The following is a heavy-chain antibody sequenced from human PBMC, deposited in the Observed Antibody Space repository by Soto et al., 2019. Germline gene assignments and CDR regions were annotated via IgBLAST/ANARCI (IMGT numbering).Heavy chain of an antibody. CDR1: GGTFSSYA. J-gene: IGHJ6*02. V-gene: IGHV1-69*13. CDR3: ARSVVVPADGWGYYYYYGMDV. D-gene: IGHD2-2*01. CDR2: IIPIFGTA. Sequence: SVKVSCKASGGTFSSYAISWVRQAPGQGLEWMGGIIPIFGTANYAQKFQGRVTITADESTSTAYMELSSLRSEDTAVYYCARSVVVPADGWGYYYYYGMDVWGQGTTVTAP.